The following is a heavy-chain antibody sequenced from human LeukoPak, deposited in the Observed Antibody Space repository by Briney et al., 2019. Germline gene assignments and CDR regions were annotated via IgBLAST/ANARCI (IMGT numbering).Heavy chain of an antibody. CDR2: IYYSGST. CDR1: GGSISSYY. Sequence: SETLSLTCTVSGGSISSYYWIWIRQPPGKGLEWIGYIYYSGSTNYNPSLKSRVTISVDTSKNQFSLKLSSVTAADTAVYYCAILVPTVTTRYSFDYWGQGTLVTVSS. V-gene: IGHV4-59*08. CDR3: AILVPTVTTRYSFDY. J-gene: IGHJ4*02. D-gene: IGHD4-17*01.